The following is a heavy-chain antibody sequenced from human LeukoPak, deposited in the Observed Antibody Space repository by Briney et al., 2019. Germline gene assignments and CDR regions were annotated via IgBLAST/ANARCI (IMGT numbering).Heavy chain of an antibody. J-gene: IGHJ6*04. V-gene: IGHV3-11*04. CDR3: AELGITMIGGV. D-gene: IGHD3-10*02. Sequence: GGSLRLSCAASGFTFSDYYMIWIRQAPGKGLDWVSYISSSTSTIYYADSVKGRFTISRDNAKNSLYLQMNSLRAEDTAVYYCAELGITMIGGVWGKGTTVTISS. CDR2: ISSSTSTI. CDR1: GFTFSDYY.